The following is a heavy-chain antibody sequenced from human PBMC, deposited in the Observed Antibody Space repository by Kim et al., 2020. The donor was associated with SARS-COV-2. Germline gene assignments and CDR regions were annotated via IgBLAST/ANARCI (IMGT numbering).Heavy chain of an antibody. J-gene: IGHJ6*02. CDR3: ARSADRYYYYGMDV. V-gene: IGHV1-69*01. Sequence: AQKFQGRVTITADESTSTAYMELSSLRSEDTAVYYCARSADRYYYYGMDVWGQGTTVTVSS.